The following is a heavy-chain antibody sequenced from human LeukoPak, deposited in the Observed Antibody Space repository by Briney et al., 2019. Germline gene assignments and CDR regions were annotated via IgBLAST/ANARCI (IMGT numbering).Heavy chain of an antibody. CDR3: ARARKRYGDYEDNWFDP. CDR1: GFIFSSYE. J-gene: IGHJ5*02. V-gene: IGHV3-30*03. Sequence: GGSLRLSCAVSGFIFSSYEMQWVRQAPGRGLEWVAVISVDGKNKYNPESVKGRFTISRDNSKNTLYLQMNSLGLEDTAVYYCARARKRYGDYEDNWFDPWGQGTLVTVSS. D-gene: IGHD4-17*01. CDR2: ISVDGKNK.